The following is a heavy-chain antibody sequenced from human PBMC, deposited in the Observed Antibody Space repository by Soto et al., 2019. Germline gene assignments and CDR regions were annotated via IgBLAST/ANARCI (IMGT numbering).Heavy chain of an antibody. V-gene: IGHV3-15*01. CDR3: TTDLTMGSSSVGEYFQH. CDR2: IKSKTDGGTT. D-gene: IGHD6-13*01. Sequence: GGSLRLSCAASGFTFSNAWMSWVRQAPGKGLEWVGRIKSKTDGGTTDYAAPVKGRFTISRDDSKNTLYLQMNSLKTEDTAVYYCTTDLTMGSSSVGEYFQHWGQGTLVTVSS. J-gene: IGHJ1*01. CDR1: GFTFSNAW.